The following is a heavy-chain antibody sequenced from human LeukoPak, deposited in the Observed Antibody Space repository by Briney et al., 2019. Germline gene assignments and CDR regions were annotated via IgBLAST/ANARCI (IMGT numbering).Heavy chain of an antibody. J-gene: IGHJ4*02. CDR1: GFTFSSYA. V-gene: IGHV3-23*01. CDR2: ISGSGGST. Sequence: GGSLRLSCAASGFTFSSYAMSWVRQAPGKGLEWVSAISGSGGSTNYADSVKGRFTISRDNSKNTLYLQMNSLRAEDTAVYYCAKAPDIVVVPAAIYHFDYWGQGTLVTVSS. D-gene: IGHD2-2*01. CDR3: AKAPDIVVVPAAIYHFDY.